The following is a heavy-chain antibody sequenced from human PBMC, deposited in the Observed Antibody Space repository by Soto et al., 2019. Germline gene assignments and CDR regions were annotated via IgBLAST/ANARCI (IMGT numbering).Heavy chain of an antibody. Sequence: EVQLVESGGGLVQPGGSLRLSCAASGFTFSSYSMNWVRQAPGKGLEWVSYISSSSSTIYYADSVKGRFTISRDNAKNSFDLQMNRLRDDDTAVYYCARDSLTTLSWFAPWGQGTLVPVSS. V-gene: IGHV3-48*02. CDR3: ARDSLTTLSWFAP. J-gene: IGHJ5*02. CDR2: ISSSSSTI. D-gene: IGHD1-1*01. CDR1: GFTFSSYS.